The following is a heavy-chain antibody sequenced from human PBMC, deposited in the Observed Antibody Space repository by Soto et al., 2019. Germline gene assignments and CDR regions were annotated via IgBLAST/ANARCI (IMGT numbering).Heavy chain of an antibody. V-gene: IGHV1-2*02. J-gene: IGHJ5*02. CDR3: ARVTLKAGNWFDP. CDR2: INPKSRGT. Sequence: QVQLVQSGSEVKKHGASVKVSCKASGYTFTDYFIHWVRQAPGHGFEWMGWINPKSRGTNYAQKFQGRVTMTRDTSNSTAYMELRGLRSDDTAVYYCARVTLKAGNWFDPCGQGPLVTVSS. CDR1: GYTFTDYF.